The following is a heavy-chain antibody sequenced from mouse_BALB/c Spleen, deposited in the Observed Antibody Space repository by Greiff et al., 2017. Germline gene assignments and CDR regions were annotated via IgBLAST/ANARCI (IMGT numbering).Heavy chain of an antibody. J-gene: IGHJ1*01. Sequence: VQLQESGGGLVQPGGSLKLSCAASGFDFSRYWMSWVRQAPGKGLEWIGEINPDSSTINYTPSLKDKFIISRDNAKNTLYLQMSKVRSEDTALYYCARPEYGDYGYFDVWGAGTTVTVSS. CDR3: ARPEYGDYGYFDV. V-gene: IGHV4-1*02. CDR2: INPDSSTI. CDR1: GFDFSRYW. D-gene: IGHD2-10*02.